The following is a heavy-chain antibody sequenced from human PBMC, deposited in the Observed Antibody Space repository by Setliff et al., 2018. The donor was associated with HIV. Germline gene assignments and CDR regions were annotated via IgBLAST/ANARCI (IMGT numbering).Heavy chain of an antibody. Sequence: SETLSLTCAVSGGSISSGSYYWGWIRQPPGKGLEWIGSIYYSGNSYYNPSLKSRVSMSLDPSKNQFSLKLSSVTAADTAVYFCARDLLKYSSTWFSVHHDAFDIWGQGTMVTVS. J-gene: IGHJ3*02. CDR2: IYYSGNS. CDR1: GGSISSGSYY. D-gene: IGHD6-13*01. V-gene: IGHV4-39*07. CDR3: ARDLLKYSSTWFSVHHDAFDI.